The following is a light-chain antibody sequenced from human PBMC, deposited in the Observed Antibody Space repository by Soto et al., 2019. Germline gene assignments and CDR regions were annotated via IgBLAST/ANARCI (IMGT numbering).Light chain of an antibody. J-gene: IGKJ5*01. V-gene: IGKV1-5*03. CDR1: QSISSW. CDR2: KAS. CDR3: QQLNTLPFT. Sequence: DIQMTQSPSTLSASVGDRVTITCRASQSISSWLAWYQQKPGKAPKLLIYKASSLESGVPSRFSGSGSGTEFTLTISSLQPDDFATYYCQQLNTLPFTFGQGTRLEIK.